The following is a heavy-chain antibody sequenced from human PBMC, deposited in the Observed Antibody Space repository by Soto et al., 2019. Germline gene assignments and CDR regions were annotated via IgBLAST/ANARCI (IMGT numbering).Heavy chain of an antibody. D-gene: IGHD1-20*01. CDR3: AGGRRGLYIAARKTGGITGKYGMDV. CDR2: INPSGGST. Sequence: QVQLVQSGAEVKKPGASVKVSCKASGYTFTSYYMHWVRQAPGQGLEWMGIINPSGGSTSYAQKFQGRGTMARDTCTSTAYMELRSLRAEATAVYYCAGGRRGLYIAARKTGGITGKYGMDVWGQGTTVTVSS. J-gene: IGHJ6*02. V-gene: IGHV1-46*01. CDR1: GYTFTSYY.